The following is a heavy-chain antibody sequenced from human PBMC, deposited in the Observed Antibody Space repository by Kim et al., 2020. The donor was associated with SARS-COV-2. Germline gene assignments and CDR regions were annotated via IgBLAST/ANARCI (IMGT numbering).Heavy chain of an antibody. D-gene: IGHD3-16*01. Sequence: DSVKGRLTISSDNAKTSLYLQMTSLGAEDTALYYCAKDIEVPTGFGDYFDYWGQGTLVTVSS. V-gene: IGHV3-9*01. CDR3: AKDIEVPTGFGDYFDY. J-gene: IGHJ4*02.